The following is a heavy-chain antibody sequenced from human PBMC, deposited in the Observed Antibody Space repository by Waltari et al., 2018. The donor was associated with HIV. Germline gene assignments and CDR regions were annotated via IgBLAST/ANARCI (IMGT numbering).Heavy chain of an antibody. Sequence: QVQLQESGPGLVRPSQTLSLTCTVSGGSITSGSYHWSWLRQPAGKELEWIGRVYTSGNTDYNPSLRSRVTLSVDTSNNQFSLKLSSLTAADTAVYYCARALDYYESGSFPWWFFDLWGRGTLVTVSS. CDR1: GGSITSGSYH. CDR3: ARALDYYESGSFPWWFFDL. J-gene: IGHJ2*01. V-gene: IGHV4-61*02. D-gene: IGHD3-10*01. CDR2: VYTSGNT.